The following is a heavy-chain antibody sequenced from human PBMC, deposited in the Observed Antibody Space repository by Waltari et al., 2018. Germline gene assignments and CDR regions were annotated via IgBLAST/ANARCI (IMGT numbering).Heavy chain of an antibody. CDR2: ISSSSSYI. CDR1: GFTFRSYS. J-gene: IGHJ6*02. D-gene: IGHD3-22*01. CDR3: ARDGGYYDSSGYSYNYYYYGMDV. Sequence: EVQLVESGGGLVKPGGSLRLSCAASGFTFRSYSMNWVRQAPGTGLGWVASISSSSSYIYYADSVKGRFTISRDNAKNSLYLQMNSLRAEDTAVYYCARDGGYYDSSGYSYNYYYYGMDVWGQGTTVTVSS. V-gene: IGHV3-21*01.